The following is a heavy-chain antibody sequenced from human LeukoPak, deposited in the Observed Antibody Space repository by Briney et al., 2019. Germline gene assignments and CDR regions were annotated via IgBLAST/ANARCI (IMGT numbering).Heavy chain of an antibody. CDR1: GFTFSSYG. V-gene: IGHV3-30*03. Sequence: GGSLRLSCAASGFTFSSYGMHWVRQAPGKGLEWVAVISYDGSNKYYADSVKGRFTISRDNSKNTLYLQMNSLRAEDTAVYYCARDSYSSSWYYFDYWGQGTLVTVSS. CDR3: ARDSYSSSWYYFDY. D-gene: IGHD6-13*01. J-gene: IGHJ4*02. CDR2: ISYDGSNK.